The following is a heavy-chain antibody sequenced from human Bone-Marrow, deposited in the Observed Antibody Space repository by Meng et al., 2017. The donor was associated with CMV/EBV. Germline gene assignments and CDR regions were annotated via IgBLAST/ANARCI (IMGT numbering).Heavy chain of an antibody. D-gene: IGHD6-6*01. CDR1: GYTFTGYY. Sequence: ASVKVSCKASGYTFTGYYMHWVRQAPGQGLEWMGWINPNSGGTNYAQKFQGRVTMTRDTSISTAYMEWIRLRSDDTAVYSCARNQSTSSSLSNWFDPWGQGTLVTVSS. CDR2: INPNSGGT. J-gene: IGHJ5*02. CDR3: ARNQSTSSSLSNWFDP. V-gene: IGHV1-2*02.